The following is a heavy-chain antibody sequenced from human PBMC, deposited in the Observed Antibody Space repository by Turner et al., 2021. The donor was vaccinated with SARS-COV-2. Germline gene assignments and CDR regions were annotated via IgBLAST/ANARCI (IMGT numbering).Heavy chain of an antibody. CDR3: AKDGWWGSGVVS. D-gene: IGHD2-15*01. J-gene: IGHJ5*01. Sequence: DSVKGRFTISRDKTKNKFFLQMNSLRADDTAIYYCAKDGWWGSGVVSWGQGTLVTVSS. V-gene: IGHV3-23*01.